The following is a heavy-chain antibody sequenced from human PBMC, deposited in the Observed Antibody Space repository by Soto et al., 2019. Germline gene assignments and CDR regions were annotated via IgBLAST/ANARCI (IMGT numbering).Heavy chain of an antibody. CDR3: AGDDGNAMVPGYDK. CDR2: IKFDGSRT. Sequence: PGGSLRLSCAASGFTFSNYWMHWVRQSPTKGLVWVSSIKFDGSRTFYADSVKGRFTISRDNAKNTVYLQMSSLSAEDTAVYYCAGDDGNAMVPGYDKWGKGTMVTVSS. V-gene: IGHV3-74*01. CDR1: GFTFSNYW. D-gene: IGHD3-10*01. J-gene: IGHJ4*02.